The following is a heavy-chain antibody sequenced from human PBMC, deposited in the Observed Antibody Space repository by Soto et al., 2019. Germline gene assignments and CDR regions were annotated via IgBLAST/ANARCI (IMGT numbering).Heavy chain of an antibody. CDR1: GFTFTNAW. D-gene: IGHD3-22*01. Sequence: GGSLRLSCAASGFTFTNAWINWVRQAPGKGLEWVGRIKSKTDGGTTDYAEPVKGRFTISRDDSNNMVYLQMNSLKIEDTAVYYCTTDSYSTIIIVRFDYWGHGTLVTVSS. J-gene: IGHJ4*01. V-gene: IGHV3-15*07. CDR2: IKSKTDGGTT. CDR3: TTDSYSTIIIVRFDY.